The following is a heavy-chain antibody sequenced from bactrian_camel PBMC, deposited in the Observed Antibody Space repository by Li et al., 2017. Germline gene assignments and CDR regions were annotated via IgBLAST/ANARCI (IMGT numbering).Heavy chain of an antibody. V-gene: IGHV3S40*01. CDR3: AAAAFCATTVRVAGVNY. J-gene: IGHJ4*01. D-gene: IGHD1*01. CDR1: AFTFKRDA. Sequence: VQLVESGGGLVQPGESLRLSCAASAFTFKRDAMMWVRQAQGKGLEWVSGINSAGITTYYKHSMKGRFTISRDNAKNMVYLQMNSLKPEDTAIYYCAAAAFCATTVRVAGVNYWGQGTQVTVS. CDR2: INSAGITT.